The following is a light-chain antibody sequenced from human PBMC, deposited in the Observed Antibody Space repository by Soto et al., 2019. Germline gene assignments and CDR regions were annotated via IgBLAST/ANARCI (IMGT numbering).Light chain of an antibody. Sequence: DIQMTQSPSTLSASVGDRVTITCRAIQSISSWLAWYQQKPGKAPKLLIYKASSLESGVPSRFSGSGSGTEFTPTISSLQPDDFATYYCQQYHRSSITFGQGTRLEI. V-gene: IGKV1-5*03. CDR1: QSISSW. CDR3: QQYHRSSIT. CDR2: KAS. J-gene: IGKJ5*01.